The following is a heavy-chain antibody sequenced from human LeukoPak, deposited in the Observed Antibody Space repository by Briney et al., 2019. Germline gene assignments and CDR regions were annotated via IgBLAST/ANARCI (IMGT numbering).Heavy chain of an antibody. CDR1: EFIFSSYG. V-gene: IGHV3-33*01. D-gene: IGHD3-10*01. J-gene: IGHJ4*02. Sequence: GRSLRLSCEASEFIFSSYGMHWVRQAPGKGLEWVAVIWYDGSNKNYADSVKGRFTISRDNSRSTLYLQMNSLRPEDTAIYYCAREGYYGSGSPPSLYFDYWGQGTLVTVSS. CDR2: IWYDGSNK. CDR3: AREGYYGSGSPPSLYFDY.